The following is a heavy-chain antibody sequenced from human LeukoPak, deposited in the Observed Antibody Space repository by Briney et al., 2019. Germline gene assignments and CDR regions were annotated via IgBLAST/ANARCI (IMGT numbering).Heavy chain of an antibody. Sequence: SETLSLTCAVYGGSFSGYYWSWTRQPPGKGLEWLGEINHSGSTNYNPSLKSRVTISVDTSKNQFSLKLSSVTAADTAVYYRARRRTIIAARPNAFDIWGQGTMVTVSS. D-gene: IGHD6-6*01. CDR2: INHSGST. CDR1: GGSFSGYY. J-gene: IGHJ3*02. CDR3: ARRRTIIAARPNAFDI. V-gene: IGHV4-34*01.